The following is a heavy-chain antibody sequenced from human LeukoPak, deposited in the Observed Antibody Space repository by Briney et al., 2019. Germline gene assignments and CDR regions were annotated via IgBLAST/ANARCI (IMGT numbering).Heavy chain of an antibody. V-gene: IGHV3-23*01. CDR3: AKDLYSGHPRFDY. J-gene: IGHJ4*02. Sequence: GGSLRLYCAASGFTFSSSAMSWVRQAPGKGLEWVSVISGPGGGTYYADSVKGRFTISRDNSKKTLYLQMNSLRAEDSAVYYCAKDLYSGHPRFDYWGQGTLVTVSS. CDR2: ISGPGGGT. D-gene: IGHD2-8*01. CDR1: GFTFSSSA.